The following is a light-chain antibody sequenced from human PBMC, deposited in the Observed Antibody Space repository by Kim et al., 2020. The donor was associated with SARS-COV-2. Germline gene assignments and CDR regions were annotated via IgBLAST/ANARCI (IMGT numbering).Light chain of an antibody. CDR2: DTS. CDR3: QQRSKWEFS. J-gene: IGKJ4*01. CDR1: QSVTTH. Sequence: LSPGDRAPLSCRASQSVTTHLAWYQQKPGQAPTLLIQDTSHRAAGIPDRFSGRGSGTDFILTISSLEPEDFAVYYCQQRSKWEFSFGGGTKVDIK. V-gene: IGKV3-11*01.